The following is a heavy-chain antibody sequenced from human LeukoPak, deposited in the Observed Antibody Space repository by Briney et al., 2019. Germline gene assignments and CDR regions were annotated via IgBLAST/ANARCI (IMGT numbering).Heavy chain of an antibody. CDR1: GFAFGGYA. J-gene: IGHJ4*02. CDR3: AKPHYPDQGGYYSGSYYFDY. D-gene: IGHD3-22*01. CDR2: IAGSGNFA. Sequence: GGSLRLSCAASGFAFGGYAMSWVRQAPGKGLEWVASIAGSGNFAYYAESVKGRFAISRDNSQSTVFLQGSGLRAEDTALYFCAKPHYPDQGGYYSGSYYFDYWGQGALVTVSS. V-gene: IGHV3-23*01.